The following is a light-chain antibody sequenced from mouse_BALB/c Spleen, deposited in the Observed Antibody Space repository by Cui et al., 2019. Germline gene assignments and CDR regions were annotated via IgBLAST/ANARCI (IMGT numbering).Light chain of an antibody. CDR1: KRISKY. J-gene: IGKJ5*01. CDR2: SGS. CDR3: QQHNEYPLT. Sequence: DVQITQPPSYLAASPGETLTTHCSAVKRISKYLAWYQEKPGNTHKLLIYSGSTLQSGIPSRFSGSGSGTDFTLTISSLEPEDFAMYYCQQHNEYPLTFGAGTKLELK. V-gene: IGKV16-104*01.